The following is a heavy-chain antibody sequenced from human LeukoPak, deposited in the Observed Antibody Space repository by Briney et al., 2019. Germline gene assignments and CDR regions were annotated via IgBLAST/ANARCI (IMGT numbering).Heavy chain of an antibody. CDR2: IYSGGNT. V-gene: IGHV3-53*05. D-gene: IGHD5-24*01. CDR3: ARDEGRDGYTTPFDY. CDR1: GFTFSSNS. Sequence: GGSLRLSCTVSGFTFSSNSMSWVRQAPGKGLEWVSFIYSGGNTHYSDSVKGRFTISRDNSKNTLYLQMNSLIPEDTAVYYCARDEGRDGYTTPFDYWGQGTLVTVSS. J-gene: IGHJ4*02.